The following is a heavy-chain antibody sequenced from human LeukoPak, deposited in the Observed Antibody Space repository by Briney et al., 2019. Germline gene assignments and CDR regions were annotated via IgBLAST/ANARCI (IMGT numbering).Heavy chain of an antibody. CDR1: GFTFSSYW. J-gene: IGHJ4*02. CDR2: IKHDGSTK. V-gene: IGHV3-7*01. CDR3: ARDPGTSSSSDYFDY. D-gene: IGHD6-6*01. Sequence: AGGSLRLSCAASGFTFSSYWMSWVGKAPGKGLDWVANIKHDGSTKYYVDSVKGRFTISRDNAKNSLYLQMNSLRVDDTAVYYCARDPGTSSSSDYFDYWGQGTLVTVSS.